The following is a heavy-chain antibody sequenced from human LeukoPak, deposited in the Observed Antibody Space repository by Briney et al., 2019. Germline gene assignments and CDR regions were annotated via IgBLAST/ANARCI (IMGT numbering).Heavy chain of an antibody. D-gene: IGHD6-19*01. CDR2: ISAYNGNT. J-gene: IGHJ4*02. CDR3: ARVIAVAGTWLYFDY. V-gene: IGHV1-18*04. Sequence: ASVKVSCKASGYTFTSYGISWVRPAPGQGLVWMGWISAYNGNTNYAQKLQGRVTMTTDTSTSTAYMELRSLRSDDTAVYYCARVIAVAGTWLYFDYWGQGTLVTVSS. CDR1: GYTFTSYG.